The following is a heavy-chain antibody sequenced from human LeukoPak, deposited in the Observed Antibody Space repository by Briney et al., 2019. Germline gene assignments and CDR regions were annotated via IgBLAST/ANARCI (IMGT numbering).Heavy chain of an antibody. J-gene: IGHJ4*02. CDR2: SATTKPNTSTT. CDR3: VRVVTTGSGWYHFDN. D-gene: IGHD6-13*01. V-gene: IGHV3-72*01. Sequence: GGSPRLSRAGAGFSITDHHTDWVREAPGKGLEWIGRSATTKPNTSTTQYAASAGGRFTISKDDSQTSLYLQLNSLKSENTAVYYCVRVVTTGSGWYHFDNWGLGTLVTVSS. CDR1: GFSITDHH.